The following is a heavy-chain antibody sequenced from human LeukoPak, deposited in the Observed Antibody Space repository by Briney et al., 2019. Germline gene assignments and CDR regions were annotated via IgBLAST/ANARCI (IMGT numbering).Heavy chain of an antibody. V-gene: IGHV4-59*04. J-gene: IGHJ4*02. Sequence: SETLSLTCTVSGGSISSYYWSWIRQPPGKGLEWIGNTYSSGSTYYNASLQSRVTISIDTSKNQFPLRLNSVTAADTAMYYCAKSGGYGLIDYWGQGTRVTVSS. CDR2: TYSSGST. CDR3: AKSGGYGLIDY. D-gene: IGHD1-26*01. CDR1: GGSISSYY.